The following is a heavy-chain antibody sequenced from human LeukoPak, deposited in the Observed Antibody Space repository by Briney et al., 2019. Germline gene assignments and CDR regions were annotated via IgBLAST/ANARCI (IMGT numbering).Heavy chain of an antibody. J-gene: IGHJ4*02. CDR3: ARVAPYYGSGSYYNPQFDY. CDR2: IIPIFGTA. Sequence: ASVKVSCKASGGTFSSYAISWVRQAPGQGLEWMGGIIPIFGTANYAQKFQGRVTITADKSTSTAYMELSSLRSEDTAVYYCARVAPYYGSGSYYNPQFDYWGQGTLVTVSS. CDR1: GGTFSSYA. V-gene: IGHV1-69*06. D-gene: IGHD3-10*01.